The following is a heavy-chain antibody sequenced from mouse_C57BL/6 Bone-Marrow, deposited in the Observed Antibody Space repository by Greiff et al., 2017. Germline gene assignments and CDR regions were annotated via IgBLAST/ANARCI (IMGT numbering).Heavy chain of an antibody. Sequence: EVKLMESEGGLVQPGSSMKLSCTASGFTFSDYYMAWVRQVPEKGLEWVANINYDGSSTYYLDSLKSRFIISRDNAKNILYLQMSSLKSEDAATYYCARGPRERYVDVWGTGTTVTVSS. CDR2: INYDGSST. CDR3: ARGPRERYVDV. J-gene: IGHJ1*03. CDR1: GFTFSDYY. V-gene: IGHV5-16*01.